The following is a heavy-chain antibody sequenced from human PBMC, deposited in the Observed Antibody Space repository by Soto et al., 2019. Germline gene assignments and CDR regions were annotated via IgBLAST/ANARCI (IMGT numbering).Heavy chain of an antibody. J-gene: IGHJ4*02. V-gene: IGHV4-39*01. CDR3: ARLRAGPDNGWYWAFDY. CDR2: IYYNGNT. Sequence: QVQLQESGPGLVKRSETLSLTCVVSGDSISSSNYYWGWIRQPPGKRLELIGNIYYNGNTYYNPSLKSRVTISIDTSKSQFSLKVNSVTAADTAVYYCARLRAGPDNGWYWAFDYWGQGTLVTVSS. CDR1: GDSISSSNYY. D-gene: IGHD6-19*01.